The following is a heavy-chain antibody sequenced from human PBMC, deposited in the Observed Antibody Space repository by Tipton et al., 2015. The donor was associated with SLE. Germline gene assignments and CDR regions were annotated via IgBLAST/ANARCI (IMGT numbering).Heavy chain of an antibody. CDR2: INHSGGI. D-gene: IGHD3-3*01. CDR1: GGSFSGYY. Sequence: TLSLTCAVYGGSFSGYYWTWIRQPPGKGLEWIGEINHSGGIKYNPSLKSRVAISVDTSKNQFSLKLSSVTAADTALYFCARGDRQITVFGDWGQGTLVTVSS. J-gene: IGHJ4*02. CDR3: ARGDRQITVFGD. V-gene: IGHV4-34*01.